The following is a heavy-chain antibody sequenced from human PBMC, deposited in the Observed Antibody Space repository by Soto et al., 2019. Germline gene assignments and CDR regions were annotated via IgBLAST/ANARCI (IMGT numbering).Heavy chain of an antibody. Sequence: QVQLVQSGAEVKKPGSSVKVSCTASGGSLRNSVISWVRLAPAQRLEWMGGVIPILGTANYAQKFQGRVTMTADEATSTAYMDLSSLSPDDTAVYYCARLGHPGHWGPGTLVIVSS. CDR3: ARLGHPGH. CDR1: GGSLRNSV. J-gene: IGHJ4*02. CDR2: VIPILGTA. V-gene: IGHV1-69*01.